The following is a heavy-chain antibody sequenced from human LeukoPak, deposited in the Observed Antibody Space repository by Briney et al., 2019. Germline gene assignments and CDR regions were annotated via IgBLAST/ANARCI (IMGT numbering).Heavy chain of an antibody. CDR1: GGSISSYY. J-gene: IGHJ5*02. D-gene: IGHD3-3*01. CDR2: IYYSGST. CDR3: AREWGDFWSGYYGPRGWFDP. V-gene: IGHV4-59*12. Sequence: SETLSLTCTVSGGSISSYYWSWIRQPPGKGLEWIGYIYYSGSTNYNPSLKSRVTMSVDTSKNQFSLKLSSVTAADTAVYYCAREWGDFWSGYYGPRGWFDPWGQGTLVTVSS.